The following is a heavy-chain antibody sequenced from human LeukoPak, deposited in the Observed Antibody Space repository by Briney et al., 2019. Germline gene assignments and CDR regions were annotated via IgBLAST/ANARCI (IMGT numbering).Heavy chain of an antibody. CDR3: ANGRSSSYYFDN. J-gene: IGHJ4*01. CDR2: ISGSGGST. CDR1: GFTFSTYA. D-gene: IGHD6-13*01. Sequence: GSLRLSCAASGFTFSTYAMCWVRQAPGKGLEWVSAISGSGGSTYYADSVKGGFTIPRDNTQTTLYLQMNSLRAEDTAVYYCANGRSSSYYFDNWGPGTLVTASS. V-gene: IGHV3-23*01.